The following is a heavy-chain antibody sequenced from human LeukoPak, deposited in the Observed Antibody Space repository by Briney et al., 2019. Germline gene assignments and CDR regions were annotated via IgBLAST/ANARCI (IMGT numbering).Heavy chain of an antibody. J-gene: IGHJ4*02. Sequence: GGSLRLSCAASGFTFSSYAMSWVRQAPGKGLEWVSAISGSGGSTYYADSVKGRFTLSRDYPKNTLYLQMNSLRAEDTAVYFCAKYSGSYYYPPNWDSWGQGTLVTVSS. CDR3: AKYSGSYYYPPNWDS. D-gene: IGHD1-26*01. V-gene: IGHV3-23*01. CDR1: GFTFSSYA. CDR2: ISGSGGST.